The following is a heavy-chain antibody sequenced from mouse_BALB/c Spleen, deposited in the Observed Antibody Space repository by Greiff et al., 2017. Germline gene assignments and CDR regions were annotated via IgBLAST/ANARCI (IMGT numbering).Heavy chain of an antibody. CDR1: GYTFTSYY. V-gene: IGHV1S81*02. J-gene: IGHJ3*01. CDR3: TRCYYGSSWFAY. Sequence: QVQLQHSGAELVKPGASVKLSCKASGYTFTSYYMYWVKQRPGQGLEWIGEINPSNGGTNFNEKFKSKATLTVDKSSSTAYMQLSSLTSEDSAVYYCTRCYYGSSWFAYWGQGTLVTVSA. CDR2: INPSNGGT. D-gene: IGHD1-1*01.